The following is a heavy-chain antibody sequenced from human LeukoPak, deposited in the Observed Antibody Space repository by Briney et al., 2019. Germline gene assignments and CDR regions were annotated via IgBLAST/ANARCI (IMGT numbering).Heavy chain of an antibody. CDR3: ARAQPLLSYGAPAHDYYYGMDV. V-gene: IGHV1-69*13. D-gene: IGHD3-22*01. Sequence: ASVKVSCKASGGTFSSYAISWVRQAPGQGLEWMGGIIPTFGTANYAQKFQGRVTITADESTSTAYMELSSLRSEDTAVYYCARAQPLLSYGAPAHDYYYGMDVWGQGTTVTVSS. CDR1: GGTFSSYA. J-gene: IGHJ6*02. CDR2: IIPTFGTA.